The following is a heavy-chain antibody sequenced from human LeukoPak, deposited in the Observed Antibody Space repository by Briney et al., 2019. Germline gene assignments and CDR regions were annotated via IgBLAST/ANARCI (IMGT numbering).Heavy chain of an antibody. CDR3: ARAWQQLALTFDY. J-gene: IGHJ4*02. D-gene: IGHD6-13*01. CDR2: IIPIFGTA. CDR1: GGTFSSYA. Sequence: SVKVSCKASGGTFSSYAISWVRQAPGQGLEWMGGIIPIFGTANYAQKFQGRVTITTDESTSTAYMELSSLRSEDTAVYYCARAWQQLALTFDYWGQGTLVTVSS. V-gene: IGHV1-69*05.